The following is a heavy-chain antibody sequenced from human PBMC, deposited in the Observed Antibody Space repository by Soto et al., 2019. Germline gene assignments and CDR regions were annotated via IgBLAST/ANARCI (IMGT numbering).Heavy chain of an antibody. CDR1: GYNFTSYY. CDR3: ARDYYDSSGYTIFDY. V-gene: IGHV1-46*01. D-gene: IGHD3-22*01. Sequence: ASVKVCCKASGYNFTSYYMHWVRQAPGQGLEWMGIINPSGGSTSYAQKFQGRVTMTRDTSTSTVYMELSSLRSEDTAVYYCARDYYDSSGYTIFDYWGQGTLVTVSS. J-gene: IGHJ4*02. CDR2: INPSGGST.